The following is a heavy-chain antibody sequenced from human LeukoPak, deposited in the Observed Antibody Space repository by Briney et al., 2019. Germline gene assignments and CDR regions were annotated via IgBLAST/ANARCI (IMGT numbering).Heavy chain of an antibody. CDR3: ASLHGSGRSYMDV. J-gene: IGHJ6*03. Sequence: SSETLSLTCAVSGGSISSSNWWSWVRQPAGKGLEWIGRIYSSGSTNYNPSLKSRVTVSVDTAKNQFSLKLSSVTAADTAVYYCASLHGSGRSYMDVWGKGTTVTISS. V-gene: IGHV4-4*02. CDR1: GGSISSSNW. CDR2: IYSSGST. D-gene: IGHD3-10*01.